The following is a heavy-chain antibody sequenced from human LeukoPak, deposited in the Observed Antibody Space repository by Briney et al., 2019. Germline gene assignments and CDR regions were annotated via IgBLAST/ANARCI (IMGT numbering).Heavy chain of an antibody. CDR2: IIPILGIA. J-gene: IGHJ4*02. D-gene: IGHD4-17*01. CDR3: ARDPKITVTTDDY. CDR1: GGTFSSYA. V-gene: IGHV1-69*04. Sequence: ASVKVSCKASGGTFSSYAISWVRQAPGQGLEWMGRIIPILGIANYAQKFQGRVTITADKSTSTAYMELSSLRSEDTAVYYCARDPKITVTTDDYWGQGILVTVSS.